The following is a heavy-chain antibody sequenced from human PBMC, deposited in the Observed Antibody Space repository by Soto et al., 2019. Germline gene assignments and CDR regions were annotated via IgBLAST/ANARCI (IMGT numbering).Heavy chain of an antibody. Sequence: GGSLRLSCAASGFTFSNAWMSGFRQAPGKGLEGVGRIKSKTDGGTTDYAAPVKGRFTISRDDSKNTLYLQMNSLKTEDTAVYYCTTVPISKPYYYYYYYMDVWGKGTTVTVSS. CDR1: GFTFSNAW. CDR2: IKSKTDGGTT. J-gene: IGHJ6*03. V-gene: IGHV3-15*01. D-gene: IGHD3-9*01. CDR3: TTVPISKPYYYYYYYMDV.